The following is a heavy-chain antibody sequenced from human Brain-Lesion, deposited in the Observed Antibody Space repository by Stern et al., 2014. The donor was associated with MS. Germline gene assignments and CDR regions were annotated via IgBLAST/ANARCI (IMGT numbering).Heavy chain of an antibody. V-gene: IGHV4-61*02. D-gene: IGHD2-2*01. J-gene: IGHJ6*02. Sequence: VQLVESGPGLVKPSQTLSLSCTVSGGSISSGGYYWSWIRQPAGKGLEWIGRIFNSGSTSYNPPLKSGVTISIDTSKTQFSRRLNSMTAADTAVYYCARGRVVPGFQYYATDVWGQGTTVIVSS. CDR2: IFNSGST. CDR1: GGSISSGGYY. CDR3: ARGRVVPGFQYYATDV.